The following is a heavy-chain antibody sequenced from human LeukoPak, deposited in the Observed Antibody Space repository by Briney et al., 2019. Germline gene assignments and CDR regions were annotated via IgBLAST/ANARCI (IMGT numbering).Heavy chain of an antibody. V-gene: IGHV3-21*01. CDR2: IDGISKAI. CDR3: ARLRGSSGWYYFDS. J-gene: IGHJ4*02. D-gene: IGHD6-19*01. CDR1: GFTFDDHT. Sequence: PGGSLRLSCAASGFTFDDHTMHWVRQAPGKGLEWVSSIDGISKAIHYAESVKGRFTVSRDNAKNSLYLQMNSLRAEDTAVYYCARLRGSSGWYYFDSWGQGTLVTVSS.